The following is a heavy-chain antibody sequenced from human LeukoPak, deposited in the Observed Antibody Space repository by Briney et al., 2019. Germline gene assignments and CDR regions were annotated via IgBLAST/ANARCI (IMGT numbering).Heavy chain of an antibody. CDR3: ARDRSTTGKGYSSSWSHRGWFDP. D-gene: IGHD6-13*01. Sequence: SEALSLTCAVYGGSFSGYYWSCIRPPPGKGLEWIGEIIHSGSTNYNPSLKSRVTISVDTSKNQFSMKRNYVNAALTAVYYCARDRSTTGKGYSSSWSHRGWFDPWGQGTLVTVSS. V-gene: IGHV4-34*12. CDR2: IIHSGST. J-gene: IGHJ5*02. CDR1: GGSFSGYY.